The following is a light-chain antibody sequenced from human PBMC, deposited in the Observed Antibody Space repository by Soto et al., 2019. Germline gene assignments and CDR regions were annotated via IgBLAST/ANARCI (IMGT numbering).Light chain of an antibody. CDR2: INSDGSH. CDR3: QTWGTGIEVI. CDR1: SGHSTYA. J-gene: IGLJ2*01. Sequence: QLVLTQSPSASASLGASVKLTCTLSSGHSTYAIAWHQQQPARGPRYLMKINSDGSHSKGDGIPDRFSGSSSGAERYLTISSLQSEDEADYYCQTWGTGIEVIFGGGTKLTVL. V-gene: IGLV4-69*01.